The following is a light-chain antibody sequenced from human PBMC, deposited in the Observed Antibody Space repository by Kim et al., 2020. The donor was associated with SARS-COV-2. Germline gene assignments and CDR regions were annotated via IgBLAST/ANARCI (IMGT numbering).Light chain of an antibody. Sequence: SLSPGERATLSCRASQSIIDYLAWYQQKPDQAPRLLIHDASNRATGIPARFSGSGSGTDFTLTISSLEPEDIAVYYCQQRSSWPRTFGQGTKLEI. CDR3: QQRSSWPRT. V-gene: IGKV3-11*01. CDR2: DAS. J-gene: IGKJ2*01. CDR1: QSIIDY.